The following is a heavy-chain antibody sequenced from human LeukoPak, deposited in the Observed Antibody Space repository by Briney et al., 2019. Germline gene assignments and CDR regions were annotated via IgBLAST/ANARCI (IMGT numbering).Heavy chain of an antibody. CDR1: GGSISSYY. Sequence: SETLSLTCTVSGGSISSYYWSWIRQPPGKGLEWIGYIYYSGSTNYNPSLKSRVTISVYTSKNQFSLKLRPGTAADTAVYYCARVDQLRSLAYWGQGTLVTVSS. CDR3: ARVDQLRSLAY. V-gene: IGHV4-59*01. CDR2: IYYSGST. J-gene: IGHJ4*02. D-gene: IGHD5-24*01.